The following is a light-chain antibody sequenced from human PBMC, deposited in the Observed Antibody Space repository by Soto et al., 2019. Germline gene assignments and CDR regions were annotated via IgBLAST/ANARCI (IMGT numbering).Light chain of an antibody. CDR3: QQYAGPPTT. V-gene: IGKV3-20*01. CDR1: QTVSNNY. Sequence: EIVLTQSPGTLSLSPGDRATLSCRASQTVSNNYLAWCQQKPGQAPRVIMYGASRRATGIPDRFSGGGSGTDFTLTISRLEPEDFAVYFCQQYAGPPTTFG. CDR2: GAS. J-gene: IGKJ5*01.